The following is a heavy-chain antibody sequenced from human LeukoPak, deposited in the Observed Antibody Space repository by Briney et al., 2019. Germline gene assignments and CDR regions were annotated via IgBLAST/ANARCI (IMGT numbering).Heavy chain of an antibody. CDR3: ARGRGYTYYRGLDP. CDR2: LYNNGST. V-gene: IGHV4-59*01. Sequence: SETLSLTCIVSGDSINFDYWSWIRQPPGKGLEWVGCLYNNGSTSYSPSLKSRVTISVDTSKNQFSLKLNSMTTADTAVYYCARGRGYTYYRGLDPWGQGILVTVSS. D-gene: IGHD5-18*01. CDR1: GDSINFDY. J-gene: IGHJ5*02.